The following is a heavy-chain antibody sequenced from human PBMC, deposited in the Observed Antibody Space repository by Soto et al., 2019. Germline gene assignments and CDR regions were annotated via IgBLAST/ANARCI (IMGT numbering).Heavy chain of an antibody. Sequence: SPTLSLTCAISGDSVSSNSAAWNWIRQSPSRGLEWLGRTYYRSKWYNDYAVSVKSRITINPDTSKNQFSLQLNSVTPEDTAVYYCARDTAKSGYYWARGPFDYWGQGTLVTVSS. D-gene: IGHD3-3*01. CDR3: ARDTAKSGYYWARGPFDY. V-gene: IGHV6-1*01. CDR2: TYYRSKWYN. CDR1: GDSVSSNSAA. J-gene: IGHJ4*02.